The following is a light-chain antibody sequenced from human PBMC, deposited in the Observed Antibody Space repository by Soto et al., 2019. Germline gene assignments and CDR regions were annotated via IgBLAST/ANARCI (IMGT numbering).Light chain of an antibody. J-gene: IGKJ1*01. CDR1: QSISGW. CDR2: QAS. CDR3: QQYKSYWT. Sequence: DIQMTQSPSTLSASVGDRVTITCRASQSISGWLAWYQHKPGKAPKLLIYQASSLETGAPSRFSGSEYGTEFTLTISGLQPDDFATYYCQQYKSYWTFGQGTKVDIK. V-gene: IGKV1-5*03.